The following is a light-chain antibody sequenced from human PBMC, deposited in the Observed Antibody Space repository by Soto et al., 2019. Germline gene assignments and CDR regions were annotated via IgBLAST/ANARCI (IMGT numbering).Light chain of an antibody. CDR1: ESVSSSY. Sequence: EIVLTQSPGTLSLSPGESATLSCGASESVSSSYLAWYQQKPGQAPRLLIYGATTRLRGVPDRFSGSGSGTDFTLTISRLEPEDFAVYYCQQYGSSHFTFGPGTKVDI. J-gene: IGKJ3*01. CDR3: QQYGSSHFT. CDR2: GAT. V-gene: IGKV3-20*01.